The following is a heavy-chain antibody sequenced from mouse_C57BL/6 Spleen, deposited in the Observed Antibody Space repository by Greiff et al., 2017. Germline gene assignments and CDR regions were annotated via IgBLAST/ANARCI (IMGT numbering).Heavy chain of an antibody. CDR3: ARGDGNYGTYYFDY. V-gene: IGHV1-82*01. Sequence: VQLQQSGPELVKPGASVKISCKASGYAFSSSWMNWVKQRPGKGLEWIGRIYPGDGDTNYNGKFKGKATLTADKSSSTAYMQLSSLTSADSAVYFCARGDGNYGTYYFDYWGQGTTLTVSS. CDR1: GYAFSSSW. J-gene: IGHJ2*01. CDR2: IYPGDGDT. D-gene: IGHD2-1*01.